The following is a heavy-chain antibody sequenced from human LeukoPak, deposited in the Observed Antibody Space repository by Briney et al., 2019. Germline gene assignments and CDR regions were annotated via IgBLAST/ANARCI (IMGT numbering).Heavy chain of an antibody. CDR2: IKQDGSEK. Sequence: PGGSLRLSCAASGFTFSSYSMNWVRQAPGKGLEWVANIKQDGSEKYYVDSVKGRFTISRDNAKNSLYLQMNSLRAEDTAVYYCASYSSSSADFDYWGQGTLVTVSS. D-gene: IGHD6-6*01. J-gene: IGHJ4*02. V-gene: IGHV3-7*01. CDR1: GFTFSSYS. CDR3: ASYSSSSADFDY.